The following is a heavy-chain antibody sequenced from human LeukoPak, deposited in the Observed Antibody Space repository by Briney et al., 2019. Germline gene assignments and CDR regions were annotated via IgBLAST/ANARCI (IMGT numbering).Heavy chain of an antibody. V-gene: IGHV4-4*07. J-gene: IGHJ5*02. D-gene: IGHD3-22*01. CDR2: IYTSGST. Sequence: SETLSLTCTVSGGSISSYYWSWLRQPAGKGLEWIGRIYTSGSTNYNPSLKSRVTMSVDTSKNQFSLKLSSVSAADTAVYYCASEWLGYDSSGYYLWGRGTLVTVSS. CDR3: ASEWLGYDSSGYYL. CDR1: GGSISSYY.